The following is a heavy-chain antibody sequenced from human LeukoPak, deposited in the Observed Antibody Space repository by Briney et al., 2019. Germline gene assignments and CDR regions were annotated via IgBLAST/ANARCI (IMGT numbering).Heavy chain of an antibody. J-gene: IGHJ4*02. CDR2: INSDGSST. CDR3: ARAPVGATCFDY. V-gene: IGHV3-74*01. CDR1: GFTLSSYW. Sequence: GGSLRLSCAASGFTLSSYWMHWVRQAPGKGLVWVSRINSDGSSTNYADSVKGRFTISRDNAKNTLYLQMNSLRAEDTAVYYCARAPVGATCFDYWGQGTLVTVSS. D-gene: IGHD1-26*01.